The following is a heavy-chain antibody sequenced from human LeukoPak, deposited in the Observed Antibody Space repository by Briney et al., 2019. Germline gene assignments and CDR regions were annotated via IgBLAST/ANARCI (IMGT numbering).Heavy chain of an antibody. D-gene: IGHD1-26*01. CDR2: INPNSGGT. CDR1: GYTFTGYY. V-gene: IGHV1-2*02. Sequence: ASVKVSCKASGYTFTGYYMHWVRQAPGQGLEWMGWINPNSGGTNYAQKFQGRVTMTRGTSISTAYMELSRLRSDDTAVYYCARFVGATGSFDYWGQGTLVTVSS. J-gene: IGHJ4*02. CDR3: ARFVGATGSFDY.